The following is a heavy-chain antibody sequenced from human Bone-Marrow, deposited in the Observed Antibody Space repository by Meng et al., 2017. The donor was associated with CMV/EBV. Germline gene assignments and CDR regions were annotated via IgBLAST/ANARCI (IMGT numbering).Heavy chain of an antibody. CDR3: ASTPTSHWGYDY. J-gene: IGHJ4*02. CDR2: LSYDGSNK. CDR1: GFTVSSNY. V-gene: IGHV3-30-3*01. D-gene: IGHD7-27*01. Sequence: LKFSCAASGFTVSSNYMSWVRQALGKGLEWVAVLSYDGSNKYYADSVKGRFTISRDNSKNTLYLQMNSLRAEDTAVYYCASTPTSHWGYDYWGQGTLVTVSS.